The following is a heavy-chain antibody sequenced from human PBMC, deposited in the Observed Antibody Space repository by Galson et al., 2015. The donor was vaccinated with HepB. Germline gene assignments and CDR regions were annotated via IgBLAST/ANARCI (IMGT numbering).Heavy chain of an antibody. CDR2: ITTSTST. CDR3: ATGAIWNGVINF. D-gene: IGHD3-3*01. V-gene: IGHV3-11*06. J-gene: IGHJ4*02. CDR1: GFTFSDYY. Sequence: SLRLSCAASGFTFSDYYMYWIRQAPGMGLEWVSYITTSTSTNYAESVKGRFTISRDNAKNSLHLQMNSLRAEDTAVYYCATGAIWNGVINFWGQGTLVTVSS.